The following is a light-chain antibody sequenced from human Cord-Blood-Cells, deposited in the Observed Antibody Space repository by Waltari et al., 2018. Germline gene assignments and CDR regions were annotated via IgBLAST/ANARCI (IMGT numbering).Light chain of an antibody. CDR3: QVWDSSSDHRV. CDR2: YDS. Sequence: SYVLTQPPSVSVASGQPARITCGGNNIGSKRVNWYQQKPGQAPVLVIYYDSDRPSGIPERFSGSNSGNTATLTISRVEAGDEADYYWQVWDSSSDHRVFGGGTKLTVL. V-gene: IGLV3-21*04. J-gene: IGLJ3*02. CDR1: NIGSKR.